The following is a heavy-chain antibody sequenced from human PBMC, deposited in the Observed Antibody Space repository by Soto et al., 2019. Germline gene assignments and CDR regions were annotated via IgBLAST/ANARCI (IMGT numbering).Heavy chain of an antibody. J-gene: IGHJ4*02. CDR3: ARQAIGDFWSGYYSPKGYYFDY. CDR1: GGSISSYY. V-gene: IGHV4-59*08. CDR2: IYYSGST. D-gene: IGHD3-3*01. Sequence: SETLSLTCTVSGGSISSYYWSWIRQPPGKGLEWIGYIYYSGSTNYNPSLKSRVTISVDTSKNQFSLKLSSVTAADTAVYYCARQAIGDFWSGYYSPKGYYFDYWGQGTLVTVSS.